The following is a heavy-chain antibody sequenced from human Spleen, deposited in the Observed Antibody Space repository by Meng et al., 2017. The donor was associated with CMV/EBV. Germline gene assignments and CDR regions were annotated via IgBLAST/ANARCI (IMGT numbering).Heavy chain of an antibody. Sequence: HAQLQGSGPGLVEPSETRSLTCTGFGGSISSYYWSWIRQPAGKGLEWIGRIYTSGRTNYTPSLKSRVTMSVDTSKNQFSLKLSSVTAADTAVYYCARGRQQLGRYFDYWGQGTLVTVSS. V-gene: IGHV4-4*07. CDR2: IYTSGRT. D-gene: IGHD6-13*01. J-gene: IGHJ4*02. CDR1: GGSISSYY. CDR3: ARGRQQLGRYFDY.